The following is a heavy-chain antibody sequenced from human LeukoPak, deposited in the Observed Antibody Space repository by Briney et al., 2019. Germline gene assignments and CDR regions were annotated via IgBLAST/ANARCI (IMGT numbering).Heavy chain of an antibody. Sequence: GASVKVSCKASGYTFTGYYMHWVRQAPGQGLEWMGWINPNSGGTYYAQKFQGRVTMTTDTSISTAYMDLSRLRSDDTAVYYCARDLSDYYDRSGYYGDYWGQGTLVTVSS. CDR1: GYTFTGYY. CDR3: ARDLSDYYDRSGYYGDY. V-gene: IGHV1-2*02. CDR2: INPNSGGT. J-gene: IGHJ4*02. D-gene: IGHD3-22*01.